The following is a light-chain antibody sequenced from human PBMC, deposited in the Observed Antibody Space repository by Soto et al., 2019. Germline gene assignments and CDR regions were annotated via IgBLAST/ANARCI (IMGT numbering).Light chain of an antibody. V-gene: IGKV3-20*01. CDR3: QQYGSSLPFT. CDR2: GAS. J-gene: IGKJ3*01. CDR1: QSVSSSY. Sequence: EIVLTQSPGTLSLSPGERATLSCRASQSVSSSYLAWYQQKPGQAPRLLIYGASSRATGIPDRFSGSGSGTDFTLTISRLEPEDFAVYYCQQYGSSLPFTFGPWTKVDIK.